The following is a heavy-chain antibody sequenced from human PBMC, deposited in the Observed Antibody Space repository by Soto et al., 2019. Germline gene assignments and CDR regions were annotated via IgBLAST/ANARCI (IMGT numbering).Heavy chain of an antibody. V-gene: IGHV3-48*02. CDR2: IGSGSATI. Sequence: GGSLRLSCAASGFTFSSYAMNWVRQAPGKGLEWVSYIGSGSATIYYADSVKDRFTVSRDNAKNSLYLQMNSLRDEDTAVFYCARATGYRAHYGMDVWGQGTTVTVSS. CDR3: ARATGYRAHYGMDV. J-gene: IGHJ6*02. CDR1: GFTFSSYA. D-gene: IGHD6-13*01.